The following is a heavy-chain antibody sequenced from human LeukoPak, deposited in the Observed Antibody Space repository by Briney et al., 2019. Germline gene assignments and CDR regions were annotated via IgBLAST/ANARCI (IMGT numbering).Heavy chain of an antibody. V-gene: IGHV4-39*01. Sequence: PSETLSLTCTVPGGSISSSSYYWGWIRQPPGKGLEWIGSIYYSGSTYYNPSLKSRVTISVDTSKNQFSLKLSSVTAADTAVYYCARHLPGLVPIWWGQGTLVTVSS. CDR3: ARHLPGLVPIW. CDR2: IYYSGST. J-gene: IGHJ4*02. CDR1: GGSISSSSYY. D-gene: IGHD1-14*01.